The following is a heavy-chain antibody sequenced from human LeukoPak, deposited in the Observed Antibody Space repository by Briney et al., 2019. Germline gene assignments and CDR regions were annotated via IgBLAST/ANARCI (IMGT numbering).Heavy chain of an antibody. Sequence: SGTLSLTCAVSGGPISSSNWWRWVRQPPGKGLEWIGEIYHSGTTNYNPSLKSRVTMSVDKSKNQFSLKLSSVTAADTAVYYCASRTGYCSNTSCYSFDSGGQGTLVTVSS. D-gene: IGHD2-2*02. J-gene: IGHJ4*02. V-gene: IGHV4-4*02. CDR1: GGPISSSNW. CDR3: ASRTGYCSNTSCYSFDS. CDR2: IYHSGTT.